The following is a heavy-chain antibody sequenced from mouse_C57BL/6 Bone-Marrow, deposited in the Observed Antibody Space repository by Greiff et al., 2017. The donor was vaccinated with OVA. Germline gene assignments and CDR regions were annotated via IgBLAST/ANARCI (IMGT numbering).Heavy chain of an antibody. CDR3: KVLTTVVRYWYFDV. CDR1: GYTFTSYW. J-gene: IGHJ1*03. CDR2: IDPSDSET. Sequence: QVQLQQSGAELVRPGSSVKLSCKASGYTFTSYWMHWVKQRPIQGLEWIGNIDPSDSETHYNQKFKDKATLTVDKSSSTAYMQLSSLTSEDSAVYYCKVLTTVVRYWYFDVWGTGTTVTVSS. D-gene: IGHD1-1*01. V-gene: IGHV1-52*01.